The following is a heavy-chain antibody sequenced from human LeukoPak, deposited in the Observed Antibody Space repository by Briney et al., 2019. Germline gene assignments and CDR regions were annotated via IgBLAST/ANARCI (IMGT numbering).Heavy chain of an antibody. J-gene: IGHJ5*02. V-gene: IGHV3-64*01. D-gene: IGHD2-15*01. CDR2: ISSNGGST. CDR3: ARDKRYCSSGRCWGVQFGP. Sequence: PGGSLRLSCVVSGFTFSSYGMHWVRQAPGKGLEYVSAISSNGGSTYYANSVKGRFTISRDNSKNTSYLQMSSLRAEDTAVYYCARDKRYCSSGRCWGVQFGPWGQGTLVTVSS. CDR1: GFTFSSYG.